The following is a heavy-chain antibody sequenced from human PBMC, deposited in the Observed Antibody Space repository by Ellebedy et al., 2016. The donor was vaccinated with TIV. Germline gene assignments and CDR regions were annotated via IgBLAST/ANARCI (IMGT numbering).Heavy chain of an antibody. CDR1: GGSISNYY. D-gene: IGHD6-19*01. CDR3: AREAVAGEWFDP. CDR2: IYTSGSI. Sequence: MPSETLSLTCTVSGASISVSGGSISNYYWSWIRQPAGKGLEWIGRIYTSGSINYNPSLKSRVTMTLGTSKNQFSLHLSSVTAADTAVYYCAREAVAGEWFDPWGQGTLVTVSS. V-gene: IGHV4-4*07. J-gene: IGHJ5*02.